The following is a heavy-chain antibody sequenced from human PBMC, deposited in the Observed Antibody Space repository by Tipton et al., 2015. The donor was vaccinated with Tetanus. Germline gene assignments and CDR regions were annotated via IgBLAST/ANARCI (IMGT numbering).Heavy chain of an antibody. CDR1: GGSIGSGGNY. D-gene: IGHD3-9*01. CDR3: ASTSYHILTGDPTDS. J-gene: IGHJ4*02. V-gene: IGHV4-31*03. CDR2: IYYSGST. Sequence: TLSLTCTVSGGSIGSGGNYWSWIRQHPGKGLEWIGNIYYSGSTYYNPSLQSRVTISLDTSKNQFSLNLTSVTAADTAVYYCASTSYHILTGDPTDSWGQGILVTVSS.